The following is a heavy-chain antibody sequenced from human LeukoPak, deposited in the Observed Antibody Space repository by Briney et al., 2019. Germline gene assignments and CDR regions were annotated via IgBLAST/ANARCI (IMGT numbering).Heavy chain of an antibody. Sequence: GGSLRLSCAASGFIVSTNYMNWVRQAPGKGLEWVSIIYSAGNTYYADSVKGRFTISRDNSKNTLHLQMNSLRAEDTAVYYCARATTITTIFDYWGQGALVTVSS. D-gene: IGHD4-11*01. CDR3: ARATTITTIFDY. V-gene: IGHV3-66*01. CDR1: GFIVSTNY. CDR2: IYSAGNT. J-gene: IGHJ4*02.